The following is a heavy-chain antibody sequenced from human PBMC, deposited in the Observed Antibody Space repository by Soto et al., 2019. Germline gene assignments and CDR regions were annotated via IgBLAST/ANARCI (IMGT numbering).Heavy chain of an antibody. J-gene: IGHJ4*02. CDR3: ARSTGGHYFDY. V-gene: IGHV3-53*01. CDR2: IYSGGST. Sequence: GGSLRLSCAASGFTVSSNYMSWVRQAPGKGLEWVSVIYSGGSTYYADPVKGRFTISRDNSKNTLYLQMNSLRAEDTAVYYCARSTGGHYFDYWGQGTLVTVS. D-gene: IGHD2-15*01. CDR1: GFTVSSNY.